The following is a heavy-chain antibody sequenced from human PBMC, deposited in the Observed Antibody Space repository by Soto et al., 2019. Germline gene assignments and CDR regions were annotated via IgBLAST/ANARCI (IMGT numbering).Heavy chain of an antibody. CDR2: ISYDGSNK. V-gene: IGHV3-30-3*01. CDR3: ARDTKAALPYSYYYYYYMDV. CDR1: GFTFSSYA. J-gene: IGHJ6*03. Sequence: GGSLRLSCAASGFTFSSYAMHWVRQAPGKGLEWVAVISYDGSNKYYADSVKGRFTISRDNSKNTLYLQMNSLRAEDTAVYYCARDTKAALPYSYYYYYYMDVWGKGTTVTVSS. D-gene: IGHD2-15*01.